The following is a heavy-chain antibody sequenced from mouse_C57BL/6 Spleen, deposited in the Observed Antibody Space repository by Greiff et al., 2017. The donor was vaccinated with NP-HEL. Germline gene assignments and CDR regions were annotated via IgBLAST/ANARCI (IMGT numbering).Heavy chain of an antibody. V-gene: IGHV1-80*01. CDR1: GYAFSSYW. D-gene: IGHD1-1*01. J-gene: IGHJ4*01. Sequence: VQLQQSGAELVKPGASVKISCKASGYAFSSYWMNWVKQRPGKGLEWIGQIYPGDGDTNYNGKFKGKATLTADKSSSTAYMQLSSLTSEDSAVYFCARGGLLLAMDYWGQGTSVTVSS. CDR3: ARGGLLLAMDY. CDR2: IYPGDGDT.